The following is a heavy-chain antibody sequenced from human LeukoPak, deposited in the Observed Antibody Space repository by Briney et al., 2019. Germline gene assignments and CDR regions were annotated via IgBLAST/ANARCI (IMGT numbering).Heavy chain of an antibody. Sequence: ASVKVSCKASGYTFTSYYMHWVRQAPGQGLEWMGIINPSGGSTSYAQKFQGRVTMTRDTSTSTVYMELSSLRSEDTAVYYCGRDRTVVTLDYWGQGTLVTVSS. D-gene: IGHD3-22*01. J-gene: IGHJ4*02. V-gene: IGHV1-46*01. CDR3: GRDRTVVTLDY. CDR1: GYTFTSYY. CDR2: INPSGGST.